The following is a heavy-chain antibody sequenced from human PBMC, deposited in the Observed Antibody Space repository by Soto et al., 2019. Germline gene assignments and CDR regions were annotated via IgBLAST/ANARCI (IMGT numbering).Heavy chain of an antibody. D-gene: IGHD3-9*01. CDR3: TKDRHPDGIWTFDF. J-gene: IGHJ4*02. CDR1: GFTFGTYT. Sequence: PGGSLRLSCAASGFTFGTYTMNWVRQAPGKGLEWVSALGGGGDTHYAESVKGRFTISRDYSKNILLLQMNSLRDEDSAIYYCTKDRHPDGIWTFDFWGQGPLVTVSS. V-gene: IGHV3-23*01. CDR2: LGGGGDT.